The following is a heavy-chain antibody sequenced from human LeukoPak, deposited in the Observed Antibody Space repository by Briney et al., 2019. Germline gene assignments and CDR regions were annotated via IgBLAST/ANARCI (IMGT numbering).Heavy chain of an antibody. J-gene: IGHJ5*02. CDR1: GGSISSGDYY. V-gene: IGHV4-30-4*01. CDR2: TYYSGST. Sequence: PSETLSLTCTVSGGSISSGDYYWSWIRQPPGKGLEWIGYTYYSGSTYYNPSLKSRVTISVDTSKNQFSLKLSSVTAADTAVYYCARGSGDGSGSYYSYWFDPWGQGTLVTVSS. D-gene: IGHD3-10*01. CDR3: ARGSGDGSGSYYSYWFDP.